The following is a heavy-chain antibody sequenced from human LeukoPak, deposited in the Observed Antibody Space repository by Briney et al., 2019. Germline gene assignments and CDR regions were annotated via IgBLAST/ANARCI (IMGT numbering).Heavy chain of an antibody. Sequence: GGSLRLSCAASEFAFSDAWMNWVRQAPGRGLEWVGRIISKTDGGTTDYAAPVKGRFTISRDDSKNTLFLQMSSLKTEDTAVYYCAKYSSGSFDYWGQGTLVTVSS. CDR3: AKYSSGSFDY. CDR1: EFAFSDAW. J-gene: IGHJ4*02. CDR2: IISKTDGGTT. D-gene: IGHD6-19*01. V-gene: IGHV3-15*01.